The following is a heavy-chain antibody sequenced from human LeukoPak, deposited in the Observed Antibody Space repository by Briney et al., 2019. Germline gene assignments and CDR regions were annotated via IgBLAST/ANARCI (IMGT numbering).Heavy chain of an antibody. V-gene: IGHV4-34*01. J-gene: IGHJ1*01. D-gene: IGHD2-15*01. CDR1: GGSFSGYY. Sequence: SETLSLTCAVYGGSFSGYYWSWIRQPPGKGLEWIGEINHSGSTNYNPSLKSRVTISVDTSKNQFSPKLSSVTAADTAVYYCALGYCGGGSCYAREYFQHWGQGTLVTVSS. CDR2: INHSGST. CDR3: ALGYCGGGSCYAREYFQH.